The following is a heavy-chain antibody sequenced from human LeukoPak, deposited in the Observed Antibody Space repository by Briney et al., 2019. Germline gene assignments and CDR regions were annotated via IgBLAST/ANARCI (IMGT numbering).Heavy chain of an antibody. CDR1: GFPFSNYG. Sequence: GGSLRLSCAASGFPFSNYGMHWVRQAPGKGLELVANIWYDGSNEYYGDSVKGRFTISRDNAKNSLHLQMNSLRAEDTAVYYCARGGYYPDYWGQGTLVTVSS. J-gene: IGHJ4*02. V-gene: IGHV3-33*01. CDR3: ARGGYYPDY. D-gene: IGHD1-26*01. CDR2: IWYDGSNE.